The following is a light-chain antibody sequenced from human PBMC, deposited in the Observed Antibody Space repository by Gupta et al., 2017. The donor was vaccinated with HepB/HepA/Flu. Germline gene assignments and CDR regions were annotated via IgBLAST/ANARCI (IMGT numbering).Light chain of an antibody. CDR2: AAS. J-gene: IGKJ4*01. CDR3: QKYNSSPTLT. Sequence: DIQMTQSPSSLSASVGDRVTITCRASQGISNYLAWYQQKPGKGPNLLIYAASTLQSGVPSRFSGSGSGTDFTLTISSLQPEDVATYYCQKYNSSPTLTFGGGTKVEIK. CDR1: QGISNY. V-gene: IGKV1-27*01.